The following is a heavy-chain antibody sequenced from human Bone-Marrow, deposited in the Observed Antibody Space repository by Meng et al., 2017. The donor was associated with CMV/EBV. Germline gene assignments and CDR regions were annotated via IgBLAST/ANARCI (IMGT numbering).Heavy chain of an antibody. CDR3: ATFNGGSFFFDD. V-gene: IGHV3-48*03. CDR1: GFTFSGYE. CDR2: ISNSGSST. Sequence: SCGTSGFTFSGYEMNWVRQAPGKGLEWVSYISNSGSSTYYADSVKGRFTISRDNAQDSLYLQMDSLTVEDTAVYYCATFNGGSFFFDDWGQGALVTVSS. J-gene: IGHJ4*02. D-gene: IGHD1-26*01.